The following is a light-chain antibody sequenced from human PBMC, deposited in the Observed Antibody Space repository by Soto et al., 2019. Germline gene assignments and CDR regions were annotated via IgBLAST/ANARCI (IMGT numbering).Light chain of an antibody. V-gene: IGKV3-15*01. Sequence: VLTQSPSTLSVSPGERATLSCRASQNVATNLEWYQQRPGQAPRLLIYGASKRAIGLPARFSGSGSGTEVTITITSLQQDDFAGYYFQQYNNWPQTFGQGTKVEIK. CDR1: QNVATN. CDR3: QQYNNWPQT. J-gene: IGKJ1*01. CDR2: GAS.